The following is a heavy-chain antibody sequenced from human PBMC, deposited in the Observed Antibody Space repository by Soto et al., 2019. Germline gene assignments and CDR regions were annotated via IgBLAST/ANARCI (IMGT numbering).Heavy chain of an antibody. CDR2: ISGSGGST. CDR1: GFTFSSYA. CDR3: AKNTILLGFAYYYYGMDV. Sequence: EVQLLESGGGLVQPGGSLRLSCAASGFTFSSYAMSWVRQAPGKGLEWVSAISGSGGSTYYADSVKGRFTISRDNSKNTLYLQMNSLRAEDTAVYYCAKNTILLGFAYYYYGMDVWGQGTTVTVSS. V-gene: IGHV3-23*01. D-gene: IGHD3-10*01. J-gene: IGHJ6*02.